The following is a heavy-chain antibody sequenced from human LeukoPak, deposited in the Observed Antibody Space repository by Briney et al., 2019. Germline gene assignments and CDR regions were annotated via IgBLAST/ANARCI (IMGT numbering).Heavy chain of an antibody. J-gene: IGHJ3*02. Sequence: ASVKVSCKTSGYTFTSYAISWVRQAPGQGLECMGWISTYTGNTDYAQKLQGRATMTTDKSTSTAYMKLRSLSSDDTAVYYCARVLVVSSDAFDIWGQGTMVTVSS. V-gene: IGHV1-18*01. D-gene: IGHD3-22*01. CDR1: GYTFTSYA. CDR2: ISTYTGNT. CDR3: ARVLVVSSDAFDI.